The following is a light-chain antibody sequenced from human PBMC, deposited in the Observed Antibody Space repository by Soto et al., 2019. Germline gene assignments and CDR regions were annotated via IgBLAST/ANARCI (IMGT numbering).Light chain of an antibody. J-gene: IGKJ3*01. Sequence: EIVVTQSPVTLSLSPGERATLSCRTSQNFSSYLAWYQQKPGQAPRLLIYDASNRATDIPARFSGSGSGTDFTLTISSLEPEDSAVYYCQQRSSSPPKFTFGTGTKVDIK. CDR3: QQRSSSPPKFT. CDR2: DAS. CDR1: QNFSSY. V-gene: IGKV3-11*01.